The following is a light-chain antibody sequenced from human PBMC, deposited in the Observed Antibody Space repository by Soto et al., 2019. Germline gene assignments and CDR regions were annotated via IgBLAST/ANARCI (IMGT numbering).Light chain of an antibody. CDR2: DAS. J-gene: IGKJ2*01. CDR1: QAISKS. CDR3: QQYNNHPYT. V-gene: IGKV1-33*01. Sequence: DIQMTQSPSSLSASLGDRVTITCQASQAISKSLHWYHHRPGKAPILVIYDASNLEAGAPSRFSGGGRVTAFTLTISSLQPEDVGTYFCQQYNNHPYTFGQGTKLAIK.